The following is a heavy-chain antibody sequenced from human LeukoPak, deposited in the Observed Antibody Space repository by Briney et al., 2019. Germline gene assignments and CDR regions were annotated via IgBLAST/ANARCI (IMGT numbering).Heavy chain of an antibody. V-gene: IGHV5-51*01. CDR2: IFHADSDT. CDR1: EYNFTTYW. D-gene: IGHD3-22*01. J-gene: IGHJ2*01. CDR3: ARLPRIPTIVVQDWYFDL. Sequence: GGSLKISCKGPEYNFTTYWNGWVRQMPGKGLEGMGTIFHADSDTNYSPSFQGQVTISADKSISTAYLQWSSLKASDTAMYYCARLPRIPTIVVQDWYFDLWGRGTLVTVSS.